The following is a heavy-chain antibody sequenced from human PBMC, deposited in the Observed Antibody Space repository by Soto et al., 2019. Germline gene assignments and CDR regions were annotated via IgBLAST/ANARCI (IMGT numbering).Heavy chain of an antibody. CDR2: IYYSGST. CDR1: GGSISSYY. CDR3: ARAEQQLSALWFDY. Sequence: SEALSLTCTVSGGSISSYYWSWIRQPPGKGLEWIGYIYYSGSTNYNPSLKSRVTISVDTSKNQFSLKLSSVTAADTAVYYCARAEQQLSALWFDYWGQGTLVT. J-gene: IGHJ4*02. D-gene: IGHD6-13*01. V-gene: IGHV4-59*01.